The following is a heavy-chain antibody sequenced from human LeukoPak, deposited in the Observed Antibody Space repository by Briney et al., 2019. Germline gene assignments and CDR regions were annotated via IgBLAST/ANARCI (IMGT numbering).Heavy chain of an antibody. V-gene: IGHV3-21*01. CDR1: GFTFSSYS. CDR2: ISSSSSYI. Sequence: KSGGSLRLSCAASGFTFSSYSMNWVRQAPGKGLEWVSSISSSSSYIYYADSVKGRFTISRDNAKNSLYLQMNSLRAEDTAVYYCARGPYSSGWYASPPSEVAFDIWGQGTMVTVSS. CDR3: ARGPYSSGWYASPPSEVAFDI. J-gene: IGHJ3*02. D-gene: IGHD6-19*01.